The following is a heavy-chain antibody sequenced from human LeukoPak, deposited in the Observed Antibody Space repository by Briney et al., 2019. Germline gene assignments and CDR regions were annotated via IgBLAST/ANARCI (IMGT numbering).Heavy chain of an antibody. V-gene: IGHV6-1*01. D-gene: IGHD6-19*01. CDR1: GDSVSSNSAA. J-gene: IGHJ4*02. CDR2: TYYRSKWYN. CDR3: ARSYSSGWDFES. Sequence: SQTLSLTCAISGDSVSSNSAAWNWIRQSPSRGLEWLGRTYYRSKWYNDYALSVKSRISINPDSSKKQFSLQLNSVTPEDTAVYYCARSYSSGWDFESWGQGTLVTVSS.